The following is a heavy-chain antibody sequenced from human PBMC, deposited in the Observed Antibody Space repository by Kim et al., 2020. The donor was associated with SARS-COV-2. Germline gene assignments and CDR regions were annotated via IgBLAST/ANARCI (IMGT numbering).Heavy chain of an antibody. CDR1: GYTFTSYA. J-gene: IGHJ6*02. CDR3: ARVRIEQWLVLRYYYGMDV. Sequence: ASVKVSCKASGYTFTSYAMNWVRQAPGQGLEWMGWINTNTGNPTYAQGFTGRFVFSLDTSVSTAYLQISSLKAEDTAVYYCARVRIEQWLVLRYYYGMDVWGQGTTVTVSS. CDR2: INTNTGNP. V-gene: IGHV7-4-1*02. D-gene: IGHD6-19*01.